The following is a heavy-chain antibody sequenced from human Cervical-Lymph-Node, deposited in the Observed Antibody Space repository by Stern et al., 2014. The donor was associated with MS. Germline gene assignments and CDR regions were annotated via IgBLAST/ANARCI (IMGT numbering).Heavy chain of an antibody. J-gene: IGHJ6*02. V-gene: IGHV1-18*04. CDR2: ISGYDGDT. Sequence: QVQLVQSGADVKKPEASVKVSCKASSYTFSSYGIAWVRQAPGQGLEWMGWISGYDGDTNYAPKLQGRVTLTTDPSTRTAYMEIRSLRFDDTAVYYCARAYFDSYGLDVWGQGTTVTVSS. CDR1: SYTFSSYG. CDR3: ARAYFDSYGLDV. D-gene: IGHD3-9*01.